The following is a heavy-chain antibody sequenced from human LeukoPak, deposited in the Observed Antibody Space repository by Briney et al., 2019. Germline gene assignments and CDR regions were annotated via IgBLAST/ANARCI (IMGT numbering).Heavy chain of an antibody. D-gene: IGHD1-1*01. V-gene: IGHV4-38-2*02. CDR1: GYSITSGHY. Sequence: SETLSLTCTVSGYSITSGHYWGWIRQPPGKGLEWIGSLYEGETTYYNPSLKARLTISLDTSKNQFSLRLSSVTAADTAVYYCGSNWSDFDYWGQGILVTVSS. CDR2: LYEGETT. J-gene: IGHJ4*02. CDR3: GSNWSDFDY.